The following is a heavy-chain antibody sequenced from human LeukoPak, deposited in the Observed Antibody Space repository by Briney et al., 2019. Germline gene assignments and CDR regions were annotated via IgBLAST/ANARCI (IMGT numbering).Heavy chain of an antibody. V-gene: IGHV4-34*01. D-gene: IGHD3-10*01. CDR2: INHSGST. J-gene: IGHJ5*02. CDR1: GGSFSGYY. Sequence: PSETLSLTCAVYGGSFSGYYWSWIRQPPGKGLEWIGEINHSGSTNYNPTLKSRVTISVDTSKNQFSLKLSSVTAADTAVYYCARDGRSYYGSGSYSNNWFDHWGQGTLVTVSS. CDR3: ARDGRSYYGSGSYSNNWFDH.